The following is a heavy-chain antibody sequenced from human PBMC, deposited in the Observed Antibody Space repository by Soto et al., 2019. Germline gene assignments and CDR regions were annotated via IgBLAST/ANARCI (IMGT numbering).Heavy chain of an antibody. D-gene: IGHD6-13*01. Sequence: QVQLVESGGGVVQPGRSLRLSCAASGSSFSSYGIHWVRQVSGKGLEWVAGISYDGTYKHSADSVKGRFTFSRENAKNTVYLQMNSLRAEDTAVYYCAKDRGYYSSSWPFSWGQGTLVTVSS. CDR2: ISYDGTYK. CDR3: AKDRGYYSSSWPFS. J-gene: IGHJ4*02. CDR1: GSSFSSYG. V-gene: IGHV3-30*18.